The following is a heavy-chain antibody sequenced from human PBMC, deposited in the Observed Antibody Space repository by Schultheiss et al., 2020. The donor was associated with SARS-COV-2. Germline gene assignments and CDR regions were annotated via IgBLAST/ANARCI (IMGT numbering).Heavy chain of an antibody. D-gene: IGHD3-22*01. CDR3: ARDLYYYDSSGYGGY. J-gene: IGHJ4*02. CDR2: ISAYNGNT. Sequence: ASVKVSCKASGYTFTSYGISWVRQAPGQGLEWMGWISAYNGNTNYAQKLQGRVTMTTDTSTSTAYMELRSLRSDDTAVYYCARDLYYYDSSGYGGYWGQGTLVTVSS. V-gene: IGHV1-18*01. CDR1: GYTFTSYG.